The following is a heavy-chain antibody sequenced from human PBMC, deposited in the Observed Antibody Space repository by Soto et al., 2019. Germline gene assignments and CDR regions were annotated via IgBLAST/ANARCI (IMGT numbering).Heavy chain of an antibody. CDR1: GYSFTSYW. CDR2: IYPGDSDT. CDR3: AKDLYSSSWGYYYYGMDV. Sequence: ESLQISCKVSGYSFTSYWIGWVRQMPGKGLEWMGIIYPGDSDTRYSPSFQGQVTISADKSISTAYLQMNSLRAEDTAVYYCAKDLYSSSWGYYYYGMDVWGQGTTVTVSS. J-gene: IGHJ6*02. V-gene: IGHV5-51*01. D-gene: IGHD6-13*01.